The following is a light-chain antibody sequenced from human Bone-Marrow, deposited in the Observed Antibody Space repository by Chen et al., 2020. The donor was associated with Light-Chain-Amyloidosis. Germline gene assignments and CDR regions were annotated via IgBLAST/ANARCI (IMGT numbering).Light chain of an antibody. CDR2: GAS. J-gene: IGKJ4*01. CDR3: QQYNNWPVFS. CDR1: QSVSSN. V-gene: IGKV3-15*01. Sequence: IVMTQSPATLSVSPGERATLSCRASQSVSSNLARYQQKPGQAPRLLIYGASTRATGIADRFSGRGSGTEFTLTISSLQSEDFAVYYCQQYNNWPVFSFGGGTKVEIK.